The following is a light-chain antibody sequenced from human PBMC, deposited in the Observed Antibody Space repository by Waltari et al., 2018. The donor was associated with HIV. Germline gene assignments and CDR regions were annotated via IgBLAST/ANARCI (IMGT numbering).Light chain of an antibody. Sequence: EIVLTQSPVTLSLSLGERATLSCRASQSVRNFLAWYQEKPGQAPRLLIYDASARASGIPDRFSGAGSGTDYTLTISNLEPEDFAVYYCQQRSDWPLTFGGGTKVDFK. CDR3: QQRSDWPLT. CDR1: QSVRNF. V-gene: IGKV3-11*01. CDR2: DAS. J-gene: IGKJ4*01.